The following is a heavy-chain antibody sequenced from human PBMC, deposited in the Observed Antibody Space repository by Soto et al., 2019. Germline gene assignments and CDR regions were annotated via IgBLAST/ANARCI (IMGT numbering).Heavy chain of an antibody. CDR1: GFTFSDFY. CDR3: AKTADFWSGSYQGYYFHD. Sequence: PGGSLTLSCAASGFTFSDFYMSWIRQAPGKGLEWVSYISTRGISIYNADSVKGRFTISRDNAKNSLFLQMNSLRAEDTAVYYCAKTADFWSGSYQGYYFHDWGQGTLVTVSS. CDR2: ISTRGISI. D-gene: IGHD3-3*01. V-gene: IGHV3-11*01. J-gene: IGHJ4*02.